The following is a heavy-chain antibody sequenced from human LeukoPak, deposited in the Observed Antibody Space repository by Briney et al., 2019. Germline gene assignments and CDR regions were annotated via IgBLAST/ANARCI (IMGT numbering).Heavy chain of an antibody. CDR1: GFTFSTYD. D-gene: IGHD6-13*01. V-gene: IGHV3-30*18. CDR3: AKDWGSWGSGIDAFDL. CDR2: ISYDGSNK. J-gene: IGHJ3*01. Sequence: GSLRLSCAASGFTFSTYDMHWVRQAPGKGPEWVALISYDGSNKYYADSVKGRFTISRDNPKNTLYLQMNSLRVEDTAVYYCAKDWGSWGSGIDAFDLWGQGTMVTVSS.